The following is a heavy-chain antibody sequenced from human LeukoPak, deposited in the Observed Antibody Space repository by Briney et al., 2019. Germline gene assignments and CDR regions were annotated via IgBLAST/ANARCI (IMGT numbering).Heavy chain of an antibody. CDR2: INPSGGST. CDR1: GYTFTSYY. J-gene: IGHJ5*02. Sequence: GASVKVSCKASGYTFTSYYMHWVRQAPGQGLEWMGIINPSGGSTSYAQKFQGRVTMTSDTSTSTVYMELSSLRSEDTAVYYCARGHEGFGELGSWFDPWGQGTLVTVSS. D-gene: IGHD3-10*01. V-gene: IGHV1-46*01. CDR3: ARGHEGFGELGSWFDP.